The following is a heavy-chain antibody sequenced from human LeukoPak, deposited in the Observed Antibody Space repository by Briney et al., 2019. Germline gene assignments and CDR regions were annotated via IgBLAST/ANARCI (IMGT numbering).Heavy chain of an antibody. D-gene: IGHD2-2*02. J-gene: IGHJ2*01. CDR2: IGSSSSYI. CDR3: ARPNRSSTSCYTDWYFDL. Sequence: GGSLRLSCAASGFTFSSYSMNWVRRAPGKGLEWVSSIGSSSSYIYYADSVKGRFTISRDNAKNSLYLQMNSLRAEDTAVYYCARPNRSSTSCYTDWYFDLWGRGALVTVSS. V-gene: IGHV3-21*01. CDR1: GFTFSSYS.